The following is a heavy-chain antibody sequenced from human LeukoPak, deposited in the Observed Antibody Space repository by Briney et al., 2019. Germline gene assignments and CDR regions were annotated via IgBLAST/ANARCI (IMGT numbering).Heavy chain of an antibody. J-gene: IGHJ4*02. V-gene: IGHV1-2*02. Sequence: GASVKVSCKASGYTFTSYDINWVRQATGQGLEWMGWINPNSGGTNYAQKFQGRVTMTRDTSISTAYMELSRLRSDDTAVYYCARRFRSSSWYGRACDYWGQGTLVTVSS. CDR1: GYTFTSYD. CDR3: ARRFRSSSWYGRACDY. D-gene: IGHD6-13*01. CDR2: INPNSGGT.